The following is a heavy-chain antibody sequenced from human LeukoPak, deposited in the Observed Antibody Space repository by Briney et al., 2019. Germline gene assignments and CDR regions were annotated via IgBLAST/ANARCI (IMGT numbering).Heavy chain of an antibody. J-gene: IGHJ4*02. D-gene: IGHD6-19*01. CDR1: GFTFTTYA. Sequence: AGSLRLSCAASGFTFTTYAMSWVRQAPGKGLEWVSAISDSGDRTYYADSVKGRFTLSRDNSKNTLYLQMNSLRAEDTAVYYCAKDARRSSGWWFFDHWGQGTLITVSS. CDR2: ISDSGDRT. V-gene: IGHV3-23*01. CDR3: AKDARRSSGWWFFDH.